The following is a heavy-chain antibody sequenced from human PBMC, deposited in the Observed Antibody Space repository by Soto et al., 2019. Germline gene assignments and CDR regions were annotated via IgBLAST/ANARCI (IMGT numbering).Heavy chain of an antibody. D-gene: IGHD3-10*01. Sequence: ASVKVSCKASGYTFTTYAIHWLRQAPGQRLEWMGWINAGNGNTKYSQNFQGRVTITRDRSASTAYMELSSFRSEDTAVYYCARESAGSGKNNWFDPWGQGTLVTVSS. CDR3: ARESAGSGKNNWFDP. CDR1: GYTFTTYA. J-gene: IGHJ5*02. V-gene: IGHV1-3*01. CDR2: INAGNGNT.